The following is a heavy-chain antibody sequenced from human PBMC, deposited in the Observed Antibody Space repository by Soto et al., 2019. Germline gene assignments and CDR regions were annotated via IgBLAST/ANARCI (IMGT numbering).Heavy chain of an antibody. V-gene: IGHV3-15*01. CDR1: GFTFSNAW. CDR3: ATDLIQCGY. CDR2: IKSKTDGGTT. Sequence: EVQLVESGGGLVKPGGTIRLSCAASGFTFSNAWMSWVRQAPGKGLEWVGRIKSKTDGGTTDYAAPVKGRFTISRDDSKSTLYLQMNSLKTEDPDVYYGATDLIQCGYGGQGTLVTVSS. D-gene: IGHD5-18*01. J-gene: IGHJ4*02.